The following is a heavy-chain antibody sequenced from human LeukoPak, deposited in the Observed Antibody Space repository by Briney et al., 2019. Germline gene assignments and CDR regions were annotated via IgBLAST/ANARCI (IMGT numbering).Heavy chain of an antibody. V-gene: IGHV3-48*02. CDR2: ISSSSSTI. Sequence: GGSLRLSCAASGFTFSSYSMNWVRQAPGKGLEWVSYISSSSSTIYYADSVKGRFTISRDNAKNSLYLQMNSLRDEDTAVYYCARMYSSSWYVRLDYWGQGTLVTVFS. CDR1: GFTFSSYS. J-gene: IGHJ4*02. CDR3: ARMYSSSWYVRLDY. D-gene: IGHD6-13*01.